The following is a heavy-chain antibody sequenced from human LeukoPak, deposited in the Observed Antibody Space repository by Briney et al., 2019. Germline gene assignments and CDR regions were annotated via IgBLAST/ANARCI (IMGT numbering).Heavy chain of an antibody. CDR1: GFTFSSYS. CDR2: ISSSSTI. V-gene: IGHV3-48*01. J-gene: IGHJ5*02. CDR3: ARDVVRGVPP. Sequence: GGSLRLSCAASGFTFSSYSMNWVRQAPGKGLEWVSYISSSSTIYYADSVKGRFTISRDNAKNSLYLQMNSLRAEDTAVYYCARDVVRGVPPWGQGTLVTVSS. D-gene: IGHD3-10*01.